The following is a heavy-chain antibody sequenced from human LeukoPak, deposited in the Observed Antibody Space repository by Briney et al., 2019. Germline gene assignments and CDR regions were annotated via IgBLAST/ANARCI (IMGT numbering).Heavy chain of an antibody. CDR3: ARVIGHCSSTSCYWFDP. Sequence: SETLSLTCAVSGYSISSGYYWGWIRQPPGKGLEWIGSIYHSGSTYYNPSLKSRVTISVDTSKNQFSLKLSSVTAADTAVYYCARVIGHCSSTSCYWFDPWGQGTLVTVSS. V-gene: IGHV4-38-2*01. J-gene: IGHJ5*02. CDR1: GYSISSGYY. CDR2: IYHSGST. D-gene: IGHD2-2*01.